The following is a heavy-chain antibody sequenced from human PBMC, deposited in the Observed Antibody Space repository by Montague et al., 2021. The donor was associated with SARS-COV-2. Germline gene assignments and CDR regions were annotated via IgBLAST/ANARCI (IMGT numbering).Heavy chain of an antibody. Sequence: SETLSLTCTVSGGSISSSSYYWGWLRPPPGKGLEWIGGIYYSGSTSYNPSLKSRVTISVDTSTNQFSLQLGSVTAADTAVYYCARSWGQWLVWGYYFDDWGQGTLVTVSS. CDR2: IYYSGST. CDR1: GGSISSSSYY. J-gene: IGHJ4*02. V-gene: IGHV4-39*01. D-gene: IGHD6-19*01. CDR3: ARSWGQWLVWGYYFDD.